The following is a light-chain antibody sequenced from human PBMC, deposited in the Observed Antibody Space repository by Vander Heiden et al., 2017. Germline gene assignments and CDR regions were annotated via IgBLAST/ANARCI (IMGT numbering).Light chain of an antibody. CDR3: LRYSTPPPYT. CDR2: DAS. CDR1: QYQSVH. J-gene: IGKJ2*01. V-gene: IGKV3-20*01. Sequence: VLTQSPGTLSLSLGDTATLSCRASQYQSVHLAWYQHKPGQAPRLLIYDASNRATGVPDRFSGSGSGTDFTLTISRLEPEDVAVYYSLRYSTPPPYTFGQGTKLEIE.